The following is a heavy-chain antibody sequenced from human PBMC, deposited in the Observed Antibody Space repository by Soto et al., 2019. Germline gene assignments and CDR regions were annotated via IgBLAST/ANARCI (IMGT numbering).Heavy chain of an antibody. Sequence: SETLSLTCTVSGGSISSYYWSWIRQPPGKGLEWIGYIYYSGSTNYNPSLKSRVTISVDTSKNQFSLKLSSVTAADTAVYYCARVNIVVVVARIYYYGMDVWGQGTTVTVSS. D-gene: IGHD2-15*01. CDR1: GGSISSYY. CDR3: ARVNIVVVVARIYYYGMDV. V-gene: IGHV4-59*12. CDR2: IYYSGST. J-gene: IGHJ6*02.